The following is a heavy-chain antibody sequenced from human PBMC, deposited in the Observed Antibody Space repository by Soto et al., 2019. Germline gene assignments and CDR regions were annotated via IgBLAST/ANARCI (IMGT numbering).Heavy chain of an antibody. J-gene: IGHJ4*02. CDR3: ARENFWSGYCDY. D-gene: IGHD3-3*01. V-gene: IGHV4-30-4*01. Sequence: QVQLQESGPGLVKPSQTLSLTCTVSGGSISSGDYYWSWIRQPPGKGLEWIGYIYYSGSTYYNPSLKRGVTISVDTSKRKVSRKLSSVTAADTAVYYCARENFWSGYCDYWGQGILVTVSS. CDR2: IYYSGST. CDR1: GGSISSGDYY.